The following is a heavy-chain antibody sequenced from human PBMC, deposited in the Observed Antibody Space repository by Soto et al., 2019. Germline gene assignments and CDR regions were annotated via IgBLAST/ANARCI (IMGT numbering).Heavy chain of an antibody. Sequence: QMQLQVSGPGLVKPSETLSLTCTVSGASVSDGYWSWIRQPPGKELEWIGFMDFGGSFNYNPSLTGRVTISVETSKNQFSMKVSSVTAADTAVYYCARSYYDSTGFAVDPWGQGTLVTVSS. J-gene: IGHJ5*02. D-gene: IGHD3-22*01. CDR1: GASVSDGY. V-gene: IGHV4-59*02. CDR2: MDFGGSF. CDR3: ARSYYDSTGFAVDP.